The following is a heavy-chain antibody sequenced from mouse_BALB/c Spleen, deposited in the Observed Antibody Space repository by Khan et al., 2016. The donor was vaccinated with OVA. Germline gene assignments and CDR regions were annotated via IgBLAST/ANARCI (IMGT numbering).Heavy chain of an antibody. J-gene: IGHJ3*01. V-gene: IGHV3-8*02. CDR2: ISYSGST. CDR3: ARYDYDYDGAFAY. Sequence: EVELVESGPSLVKPSQTLSLTCSVTGDSITSGYWNWIRKFPGNKLEYMGYISYSGSTYYNPSLKSRISITRDTSKNQYYLQLNSVTTEDTATYXGARYDYDYDGAFAYWGQGTLVTVSA. D-gene: IGHD2-4*01. CDR1: GDSITSGY.